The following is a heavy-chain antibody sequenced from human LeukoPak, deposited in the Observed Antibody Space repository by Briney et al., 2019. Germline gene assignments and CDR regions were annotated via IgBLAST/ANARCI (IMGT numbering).Heavy chain of an antibody. V-gene: IGHV1-3*01. CDR2: INAVNGNT. CDR1: GYTYPSYA. CDR3: AREARAYLTFDP. J-gene: IGHJ5*02. Sequence: GASVNVSCKASGYTYPSYALHWVSQAPGQRLEGMGWINAVNGNTKYSQKFQGRDTITRDTAGGTAYMELSSLRSEGTAVYYCAREARAYLTFDPGSEGSLVTVSS. D-gene: IGHD2-21*01.